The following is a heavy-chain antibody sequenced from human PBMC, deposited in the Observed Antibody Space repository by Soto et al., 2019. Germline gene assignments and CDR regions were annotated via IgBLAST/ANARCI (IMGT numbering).Heavy chain of an antibody. V-gene: IGHV1-24*01. CDR1: GYTLTELS. D-gene: IGHD1-26*01. Sequence: PSVKVSCKVSGYTLTELSMHWVRQAPGKGLEWMGGFDPEDGETIYAQKFQGRVTMTEDTSTDTAYMELSSLRSEDTAVYYCATAEVGATHVWYYFDYWGQGTLVTVSS. CDR2: FDPEDGET. CDR3: ATAEVGATHVWYYFDY. J-gene: IGHJ4*02.